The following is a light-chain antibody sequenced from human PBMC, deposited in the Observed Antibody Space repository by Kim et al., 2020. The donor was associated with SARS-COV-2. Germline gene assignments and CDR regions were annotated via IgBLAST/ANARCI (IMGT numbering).Light chain of an antibody. Sequence: SPGERATLSCRASQSITYNYLAWYQQKPGLAPRLLIYGASHRATGIPDRFSRRGSETAFTLTISRLEPEDSAVYYCQQYGTSPQTFGQGTKVDIK. J-gene: IGKJ1*01. CDR3: QQYGTSPQT. V-gene: IGKV3-20*01. CDR2: GAS. CDR1: QSITYNY.